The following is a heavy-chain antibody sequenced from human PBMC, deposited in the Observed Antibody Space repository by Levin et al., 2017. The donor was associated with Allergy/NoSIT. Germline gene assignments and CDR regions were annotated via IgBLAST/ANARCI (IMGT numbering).Heavy chain of an antibody. Sequence: GESLKISCKTSGYTFTSYDINWVRQATGQGLEWMGWMNPNNANTGYAQKFQGRVTMTRNTSIGTAYMELSRLTTEDTAVYYCVRDRIAARRGNWLDPWGQGTLVTVSS. CDR1: GYTFTSYD. CDR2: MNPNNANT. CDR3: VRDRIAARRGNWLDP. D-gene: IGHD6-13*01. J-gene: IGHJ5*02. V-gene: IGHV1-8*01.